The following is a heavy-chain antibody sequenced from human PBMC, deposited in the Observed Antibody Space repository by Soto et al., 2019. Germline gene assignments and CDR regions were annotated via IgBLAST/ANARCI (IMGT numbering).Heavy chain of an antibody. CDR3: ARAISGYVS. Sequence: QVQLVQSGAEVKKPGASVKVACKASGITYTTYAIHWVRQAPGKGLEWMGWINTGNGNTRYSQRFQGRVTLTTDTSASTAYMDVSSLTSEATAVYYCARAISGYVSWGQGTLITVSS. D-gene: IGHD5-12*01. CDR2: INTGNGNT. CDR1: GITYTTYA. V-gene: IGHV1-3*04. J-gene: IGHJ5*02.